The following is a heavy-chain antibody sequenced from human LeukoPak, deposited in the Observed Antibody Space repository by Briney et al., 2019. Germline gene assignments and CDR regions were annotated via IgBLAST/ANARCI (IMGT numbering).Heavy chain of an antibody. D-gene: IGHD6-19*01. CDR1: GFTFSNYG. J-gene: IGHJ4*02. CDR3: ARDDAVAGGFLDY. CDR2: ISGSADGI. V-gene: IGHV3-23*01. Sequence: GGSLRLSCAASGFTFSNYGMTWVRQVPGKGLEWLSFISGSADGIYYADSVKGRFAISRDNSKNTLYLQMNSLRAADTAVYYCARDDAVAGGFLDYWGQGTLVTVSS.